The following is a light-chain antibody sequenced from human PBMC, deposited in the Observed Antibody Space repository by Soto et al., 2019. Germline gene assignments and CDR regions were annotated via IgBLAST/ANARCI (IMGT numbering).Light chain of an antibody. CDR1: QTIGNY. CDR3: QQSYNTPRT. J-gene: IGKJ1*01. V-gene: IGKV1-39*01. CDR2: AAC. Sequence: DIQMTQAPSSLPASVGARVPITCRASQTIGNYLNWYPQRPGKAPNLLISAACTLQSGVPSRFSGSGSGTDFTLTITSLQPEDFATYYCQQSYNTPRTFGQGTKVDIK.